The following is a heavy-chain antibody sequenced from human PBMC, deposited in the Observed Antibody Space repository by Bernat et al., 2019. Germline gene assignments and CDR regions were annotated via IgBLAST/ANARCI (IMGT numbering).Heavy chain of an antibody. D-gene: IGHD3-22*01. CDR2: IWYDGSNK. V-gene: IGHV3-33*01. Sequence: QVQLVESGGGVVQPGRSLRLSCAASGVTFSSYGMHWVRQAPGKGLELVAVIWYDGSNKYYADSVKGRFTISRDNSKNTLYLQMNSLRAEDTAVYYCARDQEKYYYDSSGYSGYYYGMDVWGQGTTVTVSS. CDR3: ARDQEKYYYDSSGYSGYYYGMDV. J-gene: IGHJ6*02. CDR1: GVTFSSYG.